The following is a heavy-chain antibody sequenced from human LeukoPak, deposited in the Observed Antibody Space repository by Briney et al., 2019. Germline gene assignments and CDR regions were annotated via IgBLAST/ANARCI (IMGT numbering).Heavy chain of an antibody. Sequence: PGGSLRLSCAASGFTFSSYGMHWVRQAPGKGLEWVAVIWYDGSNKYYADSVKGRFTISRDNSKNTLYLQMNSLRAEDTAVYYCARDRITGTTWFDPWGQGTLVTVSS. J-gene: IGHJ5*02. CDR3: ARDRITGTTWFDP. D-gene: IGHD1-7*01. CDR2: IWYDGSNK. V-gene: IGHV3-33*01. CDR1: GFTFSSYG.